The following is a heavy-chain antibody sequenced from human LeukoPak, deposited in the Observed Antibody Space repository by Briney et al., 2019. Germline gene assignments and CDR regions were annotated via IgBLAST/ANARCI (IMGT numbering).Heavy chain of an antibody. Sequence: GGSLRLSCAASGFTFSSYWMSWVRQAPGKGLEWVANMNQDGSEKYYVDSVKGRFTITRDNAKNSLYLQMNSLRAGDTAAYDCARGAYTYVYWGQGTLVTVSS. CDR1: GFTFSSYW. CDR3: ARGAYTYVY. V-gene: IGHV3-7*05. J-gene: IGHJ4*02. D-gene: IGHD5-18*01. CDR2: MNQDGSEK.